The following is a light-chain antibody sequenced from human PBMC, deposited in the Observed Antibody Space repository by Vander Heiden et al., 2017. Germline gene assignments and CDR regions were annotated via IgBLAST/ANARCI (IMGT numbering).Light chain of an antibody. CDR2: AAS. CDR1: QGISSY. CDR3: QQYDSYALT. J-gene: IGKJ4*01. Sequence: AIRITQSPSSLSASTGDRVTITCRASQGISSYLAWYQQKPGKAPKLLIYAASTLQSGVPSRFSGSGSGTDFTLTISCLQSEDFATYYCQQYDSYALTFGGGTKVEIK. V-gene: IGKV1-8*01.